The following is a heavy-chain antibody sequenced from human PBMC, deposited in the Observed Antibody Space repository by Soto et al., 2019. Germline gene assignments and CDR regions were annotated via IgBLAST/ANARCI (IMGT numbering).Heavy chain of an antibody. CDR2: IIPVFGRP. D-gene: IGHD5-12*01. J-gene: IGHJ1*01. CDR1: GGTFSSFG. Sequence: SVKVSCKASGGTFSSFGISWVRQAPGQGLEWMGGIIPVFGRPNYAQRFRGRLTITADESTNTSYMELIDLTSEDTAAYYCAREASGYDFWGQGTQVTVSS. CDR3: AREASGYDF. V-gene: IGHV1-69*13.